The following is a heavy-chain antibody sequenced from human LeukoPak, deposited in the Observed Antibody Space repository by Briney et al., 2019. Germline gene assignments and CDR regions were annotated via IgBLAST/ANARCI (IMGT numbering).Heavy chain of an antibody. CDR3: ARSEYSSSSVNWFDS. Sequence: ASVKVSCKASGYTFTSYGISWVRQAPGQGLEWMGWISAYNGNTNYAQKLQGRVTMTTDTSTSTAYMELRSLRSDDTAVYYCARSEYSSSSVNWFDSWGQGTLVTVSS. CDR2: ISAYNGNT. J-gene: IGHJ5*01. CDR1: GYTFTSYG. V-gene: IGHV1-18*01. D-gene: IGHD6-6*01.